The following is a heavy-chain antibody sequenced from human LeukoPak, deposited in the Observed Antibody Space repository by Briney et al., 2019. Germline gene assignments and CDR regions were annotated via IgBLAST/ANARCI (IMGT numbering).Heavy chain of an antibody. CDR3: ARATYGDSRFDY. CDR1: GGAISSDY. CDR2: IYYSGST. V-gene: IGHV4-59*01. J-gene: IGHJ4*02. Sequence: SETLSLTCTVSGGAISSDYWSWVRQPPGKGLEGSGYIYYSGSTNYNPSLTSRVPISVDTSKNQFSLKLSSVTAADTAVYYCARATYGDSRFDYWGQGTLVTVSS. D-gene: IGHD4-17*01.